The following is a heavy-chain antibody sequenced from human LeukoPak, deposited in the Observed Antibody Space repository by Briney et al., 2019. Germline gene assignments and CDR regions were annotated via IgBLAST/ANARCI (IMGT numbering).Heavy chain of an antibody. D-gene: IGHD3-22*01. J-gene: IGHJ4*02. CDR1: GFTFSNYA. CDR2: ISGSGGNT. Sequence: GGSLRLSCAASGFTFSNYAMNWVRQAPGKGLEWVSAISGSGGNTYYADSVKGRFTISRDISKNTLYLQMNSLRAEDTAVYYCAKESADYYDSSGYDYWGQGTLVTVSS. V-gene: IGHV3-23*01. CDR3: AKESADYYDSSGYDY.